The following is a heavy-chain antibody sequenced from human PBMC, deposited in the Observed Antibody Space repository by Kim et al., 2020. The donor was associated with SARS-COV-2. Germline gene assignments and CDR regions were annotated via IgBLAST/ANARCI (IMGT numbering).Heavy chain of an antibody. D-gene: IGHD3-3*01. V-gene: IGHV4-34*01. J-gene: IGHJ5*02. CDR3: ARGRRFLEWSKLNWFDP. Sequence: LKGRVTISVDTSKNQLSLKLSSVTAADTAVYYCARGRRFLEWSKLNWFDPWGQGTLVTVSS.